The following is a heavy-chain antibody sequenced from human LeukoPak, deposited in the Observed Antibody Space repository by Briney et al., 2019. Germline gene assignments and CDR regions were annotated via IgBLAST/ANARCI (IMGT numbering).Heavy chain of an antibody. CDR1: AFTFSSYA. CDR3: ARGDGSGWSGDY. D-gene: IGHD6-19*01. V-gene: IGHV3-30-3*01. Sequence: SLTRSGSGYAFTFSSYAMHWLRHAPGQGLKGGAVISDDGSNKYYAYSGRSRFTRARDNSKHTLYLQMNSLRAEDTAVYYCARGDGSGWSGDYWGQGTLVTVSS. CDR2: ISDDGSNK. J-gene: IGHJ4*02.